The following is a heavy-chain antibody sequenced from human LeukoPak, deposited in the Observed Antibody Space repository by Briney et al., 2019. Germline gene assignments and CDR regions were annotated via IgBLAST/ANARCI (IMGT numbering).Heavy chain of an antibody. CDR1: GGSISSYY. CDR3: ARDPGDY. V-gene: IGHV4-59*01. D-gene: IGHD7-27*01. J-gene: IGHJ4*02. CDR2: IYYSGST. Sequence: SETLSLTCTVSGGSISSYYWSWIRQPPGKGLEWIGYIYYSGSTNYNPSLKSRVTISVDTSKNQFSLKLSSVTAADPAVYYCARDPGDYWGQGTLVTVSS.